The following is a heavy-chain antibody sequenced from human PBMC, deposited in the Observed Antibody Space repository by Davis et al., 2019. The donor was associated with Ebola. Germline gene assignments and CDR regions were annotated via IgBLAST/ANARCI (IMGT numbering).Heavy chain of an antibody. D-gene: IGHD1-1*01. V-gene: IGHV1-2*04. Sequence: ASVKVSCKASGYTFTGYYMHWVRQAPGQGLEWMGWINPNSGGTNYAQKFQGWVTITRDTSTSTAYMELSRLRSDDTAVYYCARGTGTTGESYGMNVWGQGTTVTVSS. J-gene: IGHJ6*02. CDR2: INPNSGGT. CDR1: GYTFTGYY. CDR3: ARGTGTTGESYGMNV.